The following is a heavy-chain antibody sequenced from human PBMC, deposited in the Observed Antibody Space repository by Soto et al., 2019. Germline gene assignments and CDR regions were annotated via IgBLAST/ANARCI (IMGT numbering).Heavy chain of an antibody. CDR1: GFTFSNYV. CDR3: AGSLRSFDCSPLNY. Sequence: QVQVVESGGGVVQPGRSLRVSCAASGFTFSNYVMHWVRQAPGKGLEWVAVIWYDGSNTYYADSVKGRFTISRDNSKNPMYLQVNSLRAGPPVVYYGAGSLRSFDCSPLNYGGQGPLVTVSS. CDR2: IWYDGSNT. D-gene: IGHD3-9*01. V-gene: IGHV3-33*01. J-gene: IGHJ4*02.